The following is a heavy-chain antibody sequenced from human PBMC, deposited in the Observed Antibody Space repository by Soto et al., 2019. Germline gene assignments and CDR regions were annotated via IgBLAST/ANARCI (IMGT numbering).Heavy chain of an antibody. Sequence: TSETLSLTCTVSGGSISSSSYYWGWIRQPPGKGLEWIGSIYYSGSTYYNPSLKSRVTISVVTSKNQFSLKMNSVTAADTAVYYCARDIGSGWYRNAFDIWGQGTMVTVSS. CDR3: ARDIGSGWYRNAFDI. V-gene: IGHV4-39*07. CDR2: IYYSGST. J-gene: IGHJ3*02. CDR1: GGSISSSSYY. D-gene: IGHD6-19*01.